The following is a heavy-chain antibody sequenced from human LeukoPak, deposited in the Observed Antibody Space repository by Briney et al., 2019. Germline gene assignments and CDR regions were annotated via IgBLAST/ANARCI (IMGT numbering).Heavy chain of an antibody. J-gene: IGHJ4*02. CDR2: IDAGNGRT. CDR3: ARGGEISSWYYFDY. CDR1: QYTFTDYA. V-gene: IGHV1-3*01. Sequence: RAASVKVSCKASQYTFTDYAVHWVRQAPGQRLEWMGWIDAGNGRTKYSQNFQGRVTIIRDTSATTAYMELSSLTSEDTAIYYCARGGEISSWYYFDYWGQGTLVTVSS. D-gene: IGHD6-13*01.